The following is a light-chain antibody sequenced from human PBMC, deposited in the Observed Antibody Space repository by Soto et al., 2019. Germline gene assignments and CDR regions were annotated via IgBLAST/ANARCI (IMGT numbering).Light chain of an antibody. Sequence: QSALTQPASVSGSTGQSTTISCIGASSDINTSRYVSWYQQHPGKAPKLLIYEVSIRPSGVSSRFSGSKSANTASLTISGLQPEDEADYFCSSDVSGYSLGVFGGGTKVTVL. CDR3: SSDVSGYSLGV. CDR2: EVS. J-gene: IGLJ3*02. V-gene: IGLV2-14*01. CDR1: SSDINTSRY.